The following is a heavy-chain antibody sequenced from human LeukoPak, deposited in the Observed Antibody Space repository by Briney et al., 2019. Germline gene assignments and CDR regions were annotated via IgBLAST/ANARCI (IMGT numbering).Heavy chain of an antibody. Sequence: SGPTLVNPTQTLTLTCTFSGFSLSTSEVGVGWIRQTPGMALEWLALIYWNDDTYYRPSLRSRLTITRDSSENHIVLTMTNMAPVDTGTYFCARGRRTARSSLFDYWGQGALVTVSS. CDR1: GFSLSTSEVG. CDR2: IYWNDDT. CDR3: ARGRRTARSSLFDY. V-gene: IGHV2-5*04. J-gene: IGHJ4*02. D-gene: IGHD2-21*02.